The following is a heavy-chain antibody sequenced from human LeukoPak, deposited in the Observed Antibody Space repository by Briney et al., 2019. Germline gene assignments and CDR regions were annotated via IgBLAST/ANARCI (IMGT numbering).Heavy chain of an antibody. CDR1: GYTFTSYY. Sequence: ASVKVSCKASGYTFTSYYMHWVRQPPGQGLEWMGIINPSGGSTSYAQKFQGRVTMTRDTSTSTVYMELSSLRSEDTAVYYCARDSAVDIVATIRNWYVDLGGRGTLVTVSS. D-gene: IGHD5-12*01. J-gene: IGHJ2*01. CDR2: INPSGGST. CDR3: ARDSAVDIVATIRNWYVDL. V-gene: IGHV1-46*01.